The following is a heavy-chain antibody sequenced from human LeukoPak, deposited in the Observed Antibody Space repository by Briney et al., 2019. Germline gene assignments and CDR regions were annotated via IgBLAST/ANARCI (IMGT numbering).Heavy chain of an antibody. J-gene: IGHJ4*02. CDR3: ARLNDYDCNAFAFDC. V-gene: IGHV4-39*01. Sequence: PSETLSLTCTVSGASISSSSYYWGWIRQPPGKGLEWIGSIYYSGSTYYNPSLKSRVTISVDTSKNQFSLKLSSVTAADTAVYYCARLNDYDCNAFAFDCWGQGTLVTVSS. D-gene: IGHD3-22*01. CDR1: GASISSSSYY. CDR2: IYYSGST.